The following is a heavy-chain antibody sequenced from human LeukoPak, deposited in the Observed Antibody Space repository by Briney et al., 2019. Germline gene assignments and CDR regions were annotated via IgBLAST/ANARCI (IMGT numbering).Heavy chain of an antibody. CDR1: ESTFSSYS. V-gene: IGHV3-21*01. Sequence: GGPLRLSWAASESTFSSYSMNWVRQAQGKGREWVSSISSSSSYIYYADSVKGRFTTSRDNAKNSLYLQMNSLRAEDTAVYYCASLRVRLNWGQGTLVTVSS. CDR3: ASLRVRLN. CDR2: ISSSSSYI. D-gene: IGHD3-22*01. J-gene: IGHJ4*02.